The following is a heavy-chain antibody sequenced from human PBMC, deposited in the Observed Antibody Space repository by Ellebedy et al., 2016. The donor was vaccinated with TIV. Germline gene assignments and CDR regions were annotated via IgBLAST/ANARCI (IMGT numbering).Heavy chain of an antibody. D-gene: IGHD1-26*01. CDR3: AKVAGSRFPLRAIDN. V-gene: IGHV3-7*03. CDR2: IKHRGSAI. Sequence: GGSLRLSXPAPGFTFSDYWMGWVRQVPGKWLEWVANIKHRGSAIYYVDSVKGRFTISRDNSKNTQYLQMSSLRVEDTAIYYCAKVAGSRFPLRAIDNWGQGSLVTVSS. CDR1: GFTFSDYW. J-gene: IGHJ4*02.